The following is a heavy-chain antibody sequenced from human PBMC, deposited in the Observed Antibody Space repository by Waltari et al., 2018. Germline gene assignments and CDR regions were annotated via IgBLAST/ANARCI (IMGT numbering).Heavy chain of an antibody. CDR1: GFTFSNCT. D-gene: IGHD5-12*01. CDR3: AKSPKVATIFDY. Sequence: EVQLLESGGGLAQPGGSLRLSCAASGFTFSNCTMSWVRQAPGKGLERVSGITGSGDATYYADSVKGRFTISRDNSENTLYLQMNNLRAEDTAVYYCAKSPKVATIFDYWGQGTLVTVS. V-gene: IGHV3-23*01. J-gene: IGHJ4*02. CDR2: ITGSGDAT.